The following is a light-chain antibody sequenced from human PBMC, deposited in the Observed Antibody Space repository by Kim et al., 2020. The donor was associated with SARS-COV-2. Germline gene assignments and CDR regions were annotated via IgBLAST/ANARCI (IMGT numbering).Light chain of an antibody. J-gene: IGKJ2*01. CDR2: DSS. CDR3: LQYDDLPYT. V-gene: IGKV1-33*01. CDR1: PDIAHF. Sequence: SASVGDTVTITCQASPDIAHFLNWYPQRPGKPPKLLISDSSNLEAGVPSRFSGSGSGTLFTFTITGLQPEDIATYYCLQYDDLPYTFGQGTKLEI.